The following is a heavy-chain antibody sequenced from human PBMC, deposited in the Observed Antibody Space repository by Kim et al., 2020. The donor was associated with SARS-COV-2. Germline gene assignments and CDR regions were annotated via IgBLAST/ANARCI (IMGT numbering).Heavy chain of an antibody. V-gene: IGHV6-1*01. CDR3: ARARDYGGKSADFDY. Sequence: VSVKSRITINPDTSKNQFSLKMNSVTPEDTAVYYCARARDYGGKSADFDYWGQGTLVTVSS. J-gene: IGHJ4*02. D-gene: IGHD4-17*01.